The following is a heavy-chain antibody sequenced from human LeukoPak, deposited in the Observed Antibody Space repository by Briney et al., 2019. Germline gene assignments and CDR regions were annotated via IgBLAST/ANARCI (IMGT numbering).Heavy chain of an antibody. J-gene: IGHJ4*02. D-gene: IGHD2-2*01. CDR1: GGSISSYY. Sequence: SETLSLTCTVSGGSISSYYWSWIRQPPGKGLEWIGNIYDSGSTNYNPSLKSRVTISVDTSKNQFSLKLSSVTAADTAVYYCARHRSSTSWYYYWGQGTLVTVSS. CDR3: ARHRSSTSWYYY. V-gene: IGHV4-59*08. CDR2: IYDSGST.